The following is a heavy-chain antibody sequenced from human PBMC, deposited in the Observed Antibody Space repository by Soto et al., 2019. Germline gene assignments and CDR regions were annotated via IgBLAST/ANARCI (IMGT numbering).Heavy chain of an antibody. CDR1: GFTFSSYA. J-gene: IGHJ4*02. V-gene: IGHV3-23*01. D-gene: IGHD3-16*01. Sequence: GGSLRLSCVASGFTFSSYAMTWVRQAPGKGLEWVSAISGGDGSPSYADSVKGRFTISRDNSKNTLYLHMNSLRADDTAAYYCAKWHTYNYDSLAFSGFDCWGQGAQVPV. CDR3: AKWHTYNYDSLAFSGFDC. CDR2: ISGGDGSP.